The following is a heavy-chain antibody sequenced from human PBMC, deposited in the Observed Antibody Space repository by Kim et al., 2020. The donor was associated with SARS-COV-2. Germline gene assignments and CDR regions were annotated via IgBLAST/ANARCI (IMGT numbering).Heavy chain of an antibody. CDR1: GFTFSSYS. CDR3: ASLLTYYYDSSGYPTKYYYYGMDV. V-gene: IGHV3-48*02. J-gene: IGHJ6*02. Sequence: GGSLRLSCAASGFTFSSYSMNWVRQAPGKGLEWVSYISSSSSTIYYADSVKGRFTISRDNAKNSLYLQMNSLRDEDTAVYYCASLLTYYYDSSGYPTKYYYYGMDVWGQGTTVTVSS. CDR2: ISSSSSTI. D-gene: IGHD3-22*01.